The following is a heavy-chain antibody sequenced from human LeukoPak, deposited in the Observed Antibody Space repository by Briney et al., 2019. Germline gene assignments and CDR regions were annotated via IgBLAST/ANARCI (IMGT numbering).Heavy chain of an antibody. CDR1: GFTFSSYA. CDR3: ASPGRSQVGATRESL. D-gene: IGHD1-26*01. V-gene: IGHV3-30-3*01. J-gene: IGHJ3*01. CDR2: ISYDGSNK. Sequence: PGGSLRLSCAASGFTFSSYAMHWVRQAPGKGLEWVAVISYDGSNKYYADSVKGRFTISRDNSKNTLYLQMNSLRAEDTAVYYCASPGRSQVGATRESLWGQGTMVTVSS.